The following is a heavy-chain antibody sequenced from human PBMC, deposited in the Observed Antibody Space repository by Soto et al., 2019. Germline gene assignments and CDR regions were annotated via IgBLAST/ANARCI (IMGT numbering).Heavy chain of an antibody. Sequence: SSVKVSCKASGGTFSSYAISWVRQAPGQGLEWMGGIIPIFGTANYAQKFQGRVTVTADESTSTAYMELSSLRSEDTAVYYCARHIPGSDYDGSGYGCWRQGKLVTGSS. J-gene: IGHJ4*02. V-gene: IGHV1-69*13. CDR3: ARHIPGSDYDGSGYGC. D-gene: IGHD3-22*01. CDR2: IIPIFGTA. CDR1: GGTFSSYA.